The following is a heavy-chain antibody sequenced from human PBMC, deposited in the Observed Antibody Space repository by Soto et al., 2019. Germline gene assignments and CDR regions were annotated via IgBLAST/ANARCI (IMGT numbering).Heavy chain of an antibody. V-gene: IGHV3-30*18. CDR1: GFTFSSYG. D-gene: IGHD3-22*01. CDR2: ISYDGSNK. Sequence: HPGGSLRLSCAASGFTFSSYGMHWVRQAPGKGLEWVAVISYDGSNKYYADSVKGRFTISRDNSKNTLYLQMNSLRAEDTAVYYCANLPHYYDSSGPPGDAFDIWGQGTMVTVSS. CDR3: ANLPHYYDSSGPPGDAFDI. J-gene: IGHJ3*02.